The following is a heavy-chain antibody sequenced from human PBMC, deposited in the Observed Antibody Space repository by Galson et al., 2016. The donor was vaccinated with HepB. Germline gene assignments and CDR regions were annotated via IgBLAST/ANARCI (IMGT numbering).Heavy chain of an antibody. D-gene: IGHD2-8*02. V-gene: IGHV4-61*01. Sequence: SETLSLTCTVSAGSVSSNSYFWTWIRQPPGKGLEWIGYFYHSGSPKYNLSLKSRATISIDTSKNTFSLKVASVTAADTAVYFCAAGSGTHPHVVYKAWGQGTLVTVSS. CDR1: AGSVSSNSYF. CDR3: AAGSGTHPHVVYKA. CDR2: FYHSGSP. J-gene: IGHJ5*02.